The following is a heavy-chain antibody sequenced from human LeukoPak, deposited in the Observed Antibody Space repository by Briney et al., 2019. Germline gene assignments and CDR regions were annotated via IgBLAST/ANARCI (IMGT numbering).Heavy chain of an antibody. CDR2: INHSGST. V-gene: IGHV4-34*01. CDR1: GGSFSGYY. J-gene: IGHJ5*02. CDR3: ARGGEQQLDNWFDP. Sequence: SETLSLTCAVYGGSFSGYYWSWIRLPPGKGLEWIGEINHSGSTNYNPSLKSRVTISVDTSKNQFSLKLSSVTAADTAVYYCARGGEQQLDNWFDPWGQGTLVTVSS. D-gene: IGHD6-13*01.